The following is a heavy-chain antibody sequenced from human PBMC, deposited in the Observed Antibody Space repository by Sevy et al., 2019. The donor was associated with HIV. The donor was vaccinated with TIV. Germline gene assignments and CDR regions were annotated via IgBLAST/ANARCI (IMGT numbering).Heavy chain of an antibody. D-gene: IGHD1-26*01. CDR1: GFTFSNAW. Sequence: GGSLRLSCAASGFTFSNAWMSWVRQAPGKGLEWVGRIKSKTDGGTTDYAAPVKGRFTISRDDSKNTLYLQMNSLKTEDTAVYYCTTRRALGSYYLLPYFDYWGQGTLVTVSS. CDR2: IKSKTDGGTT. CDR3: TTRRALGSYYLLPYFDY. V-gene: IGHV3-15*01. J-gene: IGHJ4*02.